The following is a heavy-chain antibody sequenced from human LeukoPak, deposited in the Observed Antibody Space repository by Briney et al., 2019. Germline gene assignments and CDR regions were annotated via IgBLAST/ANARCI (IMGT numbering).Heavy chain of an antibody. CDR2: ISAYNGNT. CDR1: GYTFSNND. Sequence: GASVKVSCKASGYTFSNNDINWVRQATGQGLEWMGWISAYNGNTNYAQKLQGRVTMTTDTSTSTAYMELRSLRSDDTAVYYCARSVSVTDAFDIWGQGAMVTVSS. J-gene: IGHJ3*02. D-gene: IGHD4-17*01. CDR3: ARSVSVTDAFDI. V-gene: IGHV1-18*01.